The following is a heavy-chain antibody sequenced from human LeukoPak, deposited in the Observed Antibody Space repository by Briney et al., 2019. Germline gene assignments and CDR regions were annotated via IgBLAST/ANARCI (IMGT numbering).Heavy chain of an antibody. CDR1: GFTFSSYA. CDR3: AKTRGITIFGVVPGAFDI. D-gene: IGHD3-3*01. Sequence: GGSLRLSCAASGFTFSSYAMSWVRQAPGKGLEWVSAISGSGGSTYYADSVKGRFTISRDNSKNTLYLQMNSLRAEDTAVYYCAKTRGITIFGVVPGAFDIWGQGTMVTVSS. CDR2: ISGSGGST. J-gene: IGHJ3*02. V-gene: IGHV3-23*01.